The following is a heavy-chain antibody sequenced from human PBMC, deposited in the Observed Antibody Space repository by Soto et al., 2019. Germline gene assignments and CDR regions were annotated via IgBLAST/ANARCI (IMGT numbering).Heavy chain of an antibody. D-gene: IGHD3-16*01. CDR2: ISSGSSTI. CDR1: GFTFNSYS. V-gene: IGHV3-48*02. Sequence: PGGSLRLSCAASGFTFNSYSMNWVRQAPGKGLEWVSYISSGSSTIYYADSVKGRFTISRDNAKNSLYLQMNSLRDEDTAVYYCARGTTQLHYDYFDYWGQGXLVTVYS. J-gene: IGHJ4*02. CDR3: ARGTTQLHYDYFDY.